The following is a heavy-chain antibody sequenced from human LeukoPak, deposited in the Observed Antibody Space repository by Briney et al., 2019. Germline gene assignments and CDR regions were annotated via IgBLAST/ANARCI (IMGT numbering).Heavy chain of an antibody. V-gene: IGHV4-59*01. D-gene: IGHD4/OR15-4a*01. CDR3: VRGPYGASISNWFDP. Sequence: SETLSLTCSVSGDSITGYSWSWIRQTPGKGLEWIGYIYYNGDTHYNPSLNSRLSMSVDTPNKQFSLNLRSVTAADTAVYYCVRGPYGASISNWFDPWGQGLLVTVSS. CDR1: GDSITGYS. J-gene: IGHJ5*02. CDR2: IYYNGDT.